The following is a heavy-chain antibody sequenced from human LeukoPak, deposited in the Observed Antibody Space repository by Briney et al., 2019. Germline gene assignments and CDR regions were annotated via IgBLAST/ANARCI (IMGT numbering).Heavy chain of an antibody. CDR1: GFTFSSYA. V-gene: IGHV3-23*01. D-gene: IGHD2-15*01. CDR3: AKANVKYCSGGSCFDAFDI. J-gene: IGHJ3*02. CDR2: F. Sequence: GGSLRLSCAATGFTFSSYAMSWVRQAPEKGLEWVSTFADSVKGRFTVSRDNSKNTLYLQVNSLRAEDTAVYYCAKANVKYCSGGSCFDAFDIWGQGTMVTVSS.